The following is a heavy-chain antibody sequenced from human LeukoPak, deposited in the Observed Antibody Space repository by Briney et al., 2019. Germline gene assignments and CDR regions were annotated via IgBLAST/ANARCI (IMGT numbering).Heavy chain of an antibody. D-gene: IGHD2-2*01. CDR2: ISSSSSYI. V-gene: IGHV3-21*04. CDR1: GFTFSSYS. CDR3: ARADCSSSRCSYYFDY. J-gene: IGHJ4*02. Sequence: GGSLRLSCAASGFTFSSYSMNWVRQAPGKGLEWVSSISSSSSYIYYADSVKGRFTISRDNAKNSLYLQMNSLRVEDTAVYYCARADCSSSRCSYYFDYWGQGTLVTVSS.